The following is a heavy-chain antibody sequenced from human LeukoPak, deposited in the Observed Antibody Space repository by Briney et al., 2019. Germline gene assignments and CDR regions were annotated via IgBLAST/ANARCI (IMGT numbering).Heavy chain of an antibody. Sequence: GASVKVSCKASGYTFTSYGISWVRQAPGQGLEWMGWISAYNGDTNYAQKLQGRVTMTTDTSTSTAYMELRSLRSDDTAVYYCAREVRFLEWLSLNWFDPWGQGTLVTVSS. CDR2: ISAYNGDT. CDR1: GYTFTSYG. CDR3: AREVRFLEWLSLNWFDP. D-gene: IGHD3-3*01. V-gene: IGHV1-18*01. J-gene: IGHJ5*02.